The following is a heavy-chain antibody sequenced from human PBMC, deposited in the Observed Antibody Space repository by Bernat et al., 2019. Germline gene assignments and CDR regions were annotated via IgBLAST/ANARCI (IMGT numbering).Heavy chain of an antibody. V-gene: IGHV3-33*01. J-gene: IGHJ6*02. Sequence: QVQLVESGGGVVQPGRSLRLSCAASGFTFSSYVMHWVRQAPGKGLEWVAVIWYDGSNKYYADSVKGRFTISRDNSKNTLYLQMNSLRAEDTAVYYCARVGELGVVNENGYYYGMDVWGQGTTVTVSS. CDR1: GFTFSSYV. CDR2: IWYDGSNK. D-gene: IGHD3-16*01. CDR3: ARVGELGVVNENGYYYGMDV.